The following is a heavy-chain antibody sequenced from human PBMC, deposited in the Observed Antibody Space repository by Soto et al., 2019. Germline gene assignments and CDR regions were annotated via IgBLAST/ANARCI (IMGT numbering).Heavy chain of an antibody. CDR3: TTDSRYCSSTSCNYYYYYYMDV. CDR2: IKSKTDGGTT. V-gene: IGHV3-15*01. J-gene: IGHJ6*03. Sequence: PGGSLRLSCAASGFTFSNAWMSWVRQAPGKGLEWVGRIKSKTDGGTTDYAAPVKGRFTISRDDSKNTLYLQMNSLKTEDTAVYYCTTDSRYCSSTSCNYYYYYYMDVWGKGTTVTVSS. CDR1: GFTFSNAW. D-gene: IGHD2-2*01.